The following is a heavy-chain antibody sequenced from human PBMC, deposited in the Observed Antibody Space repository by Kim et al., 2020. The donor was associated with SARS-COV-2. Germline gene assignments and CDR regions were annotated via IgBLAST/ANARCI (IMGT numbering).Heavy chain of an antibody. D-gene: IGHD6-13*01. Sequence: GESLKISCKGSGYSFTSYWISWVRQMPGKGLEWMGRIDPSDSYTNYSPSFQGHVTISADKSISTAYLQWSSLKASDTAMYYCARLYGGYSSYNNWFDPWGQGTLVTVSS. V-gene: IGHV5-10-1*01. J-gene: IGHJ5*02. CDR1: GYSFTSYW. CDR2: IDPSDSYT. CDR3: ARLYGGYSSYNNWFDP.